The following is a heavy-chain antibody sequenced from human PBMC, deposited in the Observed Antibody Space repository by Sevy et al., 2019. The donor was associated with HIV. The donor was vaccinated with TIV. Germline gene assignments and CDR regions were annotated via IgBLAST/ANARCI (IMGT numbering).Heavy chain of an antibody. CDR3: ARGGRRITIFGAHTHFYI. J-gene: IGHJ3*02. V-gene: IGHV3-20*01. Sequence: GGSLRLSCAASGFTFDDYGMSWVRQAPGKGLEWVSGINWNGGSTGYADSVKGRFTISRDNAKNSLYLQMNSLRAEDTALYHCARGGRRITIFGAHTHFYIWGQGTMVTVSS. CDR2: INWNGGST. D-gene: IGHD3-3*01. CDR1: GFTFDDYG.